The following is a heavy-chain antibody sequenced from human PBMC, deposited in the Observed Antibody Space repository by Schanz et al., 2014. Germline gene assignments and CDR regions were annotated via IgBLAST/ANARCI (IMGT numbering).Heavy chain of an antibody. Sequence: QLHLQESGPGLAKPSETLSLICSVSGGSISTSSRYWGWIRQSPGKGLEWLGSLYYTGKTHYNPPTKGKLTISLAPPKTRFSLTLPSVTAADTAVYYCVRHGNYEFWHGPTPQFENWGQGTLVTVS. CDR1: GGSISTSSRY. J-gene: IGHJ4*02. CDR2: LYYTGKT. D-gene: IGHD3-3*01. CDR3: VRHGNYEFWHGPTPQFEN. V-gene: IGHV4-39*01.